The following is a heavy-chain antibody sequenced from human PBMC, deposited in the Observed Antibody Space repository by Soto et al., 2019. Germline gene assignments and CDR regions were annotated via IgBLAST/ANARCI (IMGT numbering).Heavy chain of an antibody. CDR2: IYYSGST. V-gene: IGHV4-59*08. Sequence: SETLSLTCTVSGGSISSYYWSWIRQPPGKGLEWIGYIYYSGSTNYNPSLKSRVTISVDTSKNQFSLKLSSVTAADTAVYYCARYSGYDYPIYYFDYWGQGTLVTVSS. CDR3: ARYSGYDYPIYYFDY. J-gene: IGHJ4*02. D-gene: IGHD5-12*01. CDR1: GGSISSYY.